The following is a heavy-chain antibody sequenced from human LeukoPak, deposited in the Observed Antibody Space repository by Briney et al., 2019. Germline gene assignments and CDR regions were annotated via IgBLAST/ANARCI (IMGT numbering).Heavy chain of an antibody. CDR3: ARHEKLGQFDY. J-gene: IGHJ4*02. CDR2: VYYSGSA. V-gene: IGHV4-59*08. D-gene: IGHD3-10*01. CDR1: SGSISSYY. Sequence: SETLSLTCTVSSGSISSYYWSWIRQPPGKGLEWIGYVYYSGSANYNPSLKSRVTISVDTSKNQFSLKLSPVTAADTAVYYCARHEKLGQFDYWGQGTLVTVSS.